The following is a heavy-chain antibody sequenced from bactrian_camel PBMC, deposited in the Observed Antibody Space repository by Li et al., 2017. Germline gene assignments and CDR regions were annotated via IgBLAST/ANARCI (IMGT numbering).Heavy chain of an antibody. D-gene: IGHD2*01. CDR1: GYTYSGNC. CDR2: FDSAGNT. V-gene: IGHV3S57*01. J-gene: IGHJ4*01. Sequence: HVQLVESGGGSVQAGESLRLSCVDSGYTYSGNCMGWFRQAPGKEREGVAIFDSAGNTRYEDSVKGRFTVSQDNAKSTLYLQMNSLKPEDTAMYYCVADPGSGGSCSPNLPLTTDANYFVGQGTQVTVS.